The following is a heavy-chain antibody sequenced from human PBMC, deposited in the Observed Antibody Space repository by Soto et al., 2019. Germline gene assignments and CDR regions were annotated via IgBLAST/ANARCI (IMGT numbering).Heavy chain of an antibody. V-gene: IGHV3-48*02. J-gene: IGHJ4*02. Sequence: EVQLVESGGGLAQPGGSLRLSCAASGFSFSTYSMNWVRQAPGKGMEWVSFISSSGDTIHYADSVKSRFTVSRDNAKKSLYLQMNCLRDEDTAVYYCARDHYCSGDTCDLISFDYWGEGTQVTFSS. CDR2: ISSSGDTI. CDR3: ARDHYCSGDTCDLISFDY. CDR1: GFSFSTYS. D-gene: IGHD2-15*01.